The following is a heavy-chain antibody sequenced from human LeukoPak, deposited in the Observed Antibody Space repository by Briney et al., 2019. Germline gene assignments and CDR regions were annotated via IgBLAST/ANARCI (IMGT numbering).Heavy chain of an antibody. D-gene: IGHD3-10*01. J-gene: IGHJ5*02. CDR2: IYYSGST. V-gene: IGHV4-59*01. Sequence: SETLSLTCTVSGGSISSYYWSWIRQPPGKGLEWIGYIYYSGSTNYNPSLKSRVTISVDTSKNQFSLKLSSVTAADTAVYYCARERITMVRGVSRWFDPWGQGTLVTVSS. CDR1: GGSISSYY. CDR3: ARERITMVRGVSRWFDP.